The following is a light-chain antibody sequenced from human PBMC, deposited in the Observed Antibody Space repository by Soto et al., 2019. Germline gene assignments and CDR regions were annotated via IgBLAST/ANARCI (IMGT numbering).Light chain of an antibody. CDR1: QSVSSSY. V-gene: IGKV3-20*01. J-gene: IGKJ2*01. Sequence: EIVLTQSPGTLSLSPGERATLSCRASQSVSSSYLAWYQQKPGQAPRLLIYGASSMATGIPDRFSGSGSGTDFTLTISRLEPEAFSVYYCQPYGSSPYTFGQGTKLEIK. CDR2: GAS. CDR3: QPYGSSPYT.